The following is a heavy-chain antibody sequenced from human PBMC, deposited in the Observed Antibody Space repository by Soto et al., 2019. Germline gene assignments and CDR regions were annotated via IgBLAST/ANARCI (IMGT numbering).Heavy chain of an antibody. D-gene: IGHD6-6*01. V-gene: IGHV1-69*06. Sequence: SVKVSCKASGGTFTNLAINWVRQAPGQGFEWMGGLIPIFGTSNSAQKFQARVTISADTSTGTAYLEVSSLRSEDTAIYYCATARQYGLTWSYYFVYWCPGTRVSVS. J-gene: IGHJ4*02. CDR1: GGTFTNLA. CDR3: ATARQYGLTWSYYFVY. CDR2: LIPIFGTS.